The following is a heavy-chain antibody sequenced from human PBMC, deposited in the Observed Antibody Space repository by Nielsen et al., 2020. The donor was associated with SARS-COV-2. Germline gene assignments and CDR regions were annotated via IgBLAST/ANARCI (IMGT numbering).Heavy chain of an antibody. CDR3: ARDRVLRFLEWSPSSDYGMDV. CDR1: GFTFSDYY. D-gene: IGHD3-3*01. CDR2: ISSSGSTI. Sequence: GESLKISCAASGFTFSDYYMSWIRQAPGKGLEWVSYISSSGSTIYYADSVKGRFTISRDNAKNSLYLQMNSLRAEDTAVYYCARDRVLRFLEWSPSSDYGMDVWGQGTTVTVSS. J-gene: IGHJ6*02. V-gene: IGHV3-11*04.